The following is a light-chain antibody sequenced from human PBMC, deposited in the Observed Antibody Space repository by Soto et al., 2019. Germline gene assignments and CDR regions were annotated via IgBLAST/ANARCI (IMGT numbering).Light chain of an antibody. Sequence: QSALTQPPSASGSPGQSVTISCTGTSSDVGGYNSVSWYQHHPGKAPKLMIYDVTKRPSGVPDRFSGSKSGNTASLTVSGLQAEDEADYYCCLYAGTNSLVFGGGTKLTVL. J-gene: IGLJ2*01. V-gene: IGLV2-8*01. CDR2: DVT. CDR3: CLYAGTNSLV. CDR1: SSDVGGYNS.